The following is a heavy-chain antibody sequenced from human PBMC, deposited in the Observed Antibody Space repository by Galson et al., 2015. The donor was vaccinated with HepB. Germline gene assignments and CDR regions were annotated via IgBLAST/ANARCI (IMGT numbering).Heavy chain of an antibody. J-gene: IGHJ3*02. CDR2: TYYRSKWYN. D-gene: IGHD6-19*01. CDR3: ARAPLSGGGYSSGWHAFDI. CDR1: GDSVSSNSAA. Sequence: CAISGDSVSSNSAAWNWFRQSPSRGLEWLGRTYYRSKWYNDYAVSVKSRIAINPDTSKNQFSLQLNSVTPEDTAVYYCARAPLSGGGYSSGWHAFDIWGQGTMVTVSS. V-gene: IGHV6-1*01.